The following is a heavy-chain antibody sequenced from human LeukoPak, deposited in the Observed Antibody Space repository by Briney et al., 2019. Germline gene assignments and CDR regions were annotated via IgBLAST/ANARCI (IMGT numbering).Heavy chain of an antibody. D-gene: IGHD6-13*01. J-gene: IGHJ4*02. V-gene: IGHV6-1*01. CDR3: ARDRDSSSWYTLFDY. CDR1: GDSVSINSTA. Sequence: SQTLSLTCAISGDSVSINSTAWNWTRQSPSRGLEWQGMTYYRSKWSNDYAVSVKSRITINPDTSKNQFSLQLNSVTPEDTAVYYCARDRDSSSWYTLFDYWGQGTLVTVSS. CDR2: TYYRSKWSN.